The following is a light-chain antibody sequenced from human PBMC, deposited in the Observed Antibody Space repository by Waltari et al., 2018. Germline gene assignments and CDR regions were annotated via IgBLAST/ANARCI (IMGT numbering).Light chain of an antibody. CDR2: SYN. CDR3: QSYDGSLSASI. J-gene: IGLJ2*01. Sequence: QSVLTQPPSMSGAPGQRVTISCTRSSSNIRAGYDVHWYQQLPGTAPKLLIYSYNNRPSGVPDRFSGSKSGTSASLAIAGLQAEDEADYYCQSYDGSLSASIFGGGTKLTVL. CDR1: SSNIRAGYD. V-gene: IGLV1-40*01.